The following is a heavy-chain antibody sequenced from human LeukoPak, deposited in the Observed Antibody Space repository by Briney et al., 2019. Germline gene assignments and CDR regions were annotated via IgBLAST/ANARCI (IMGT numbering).Heavy chain of an antibody. CDR1: GFTFSSYA. Sequence: GGSLRLSCAASGFTFSSYAMSWVGQAPGKGLEWVSAISGSGGSTYYADSVKGRFTISRDNSKNTLYLQMNSLRAEDTAVYYCATYTTRQGRFDPWGQGTLVTVSS. D-gene: IGHD2-15*01. J-gene: IGHJ5*02. CDR3: ATYTTRQGRFDP. V-gene: IGHV3-23*01. CDR2: ISGSGGST.